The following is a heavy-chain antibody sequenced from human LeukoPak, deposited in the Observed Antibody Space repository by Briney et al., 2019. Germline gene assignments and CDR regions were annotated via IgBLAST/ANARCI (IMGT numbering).Heavy chain of an antibody. J-gene: IGHJ6*02. CDR2: ISYDGSNK. D-gene: IGHD3-3*01. Sequence: PGGSLRLSCAASGFTFSSYGMPWVRQAPGKGLEWVAVISYDGSNKYYADSVKGRFTISRDNSKNTLYLQMNSLRAEDTAVYYCAKVLIFGVYYYYGMDVWGQGTTVTVSS. V-gene: IGHV3-30*18. CDR3: AKVLIFGVYYYYGMDV. CDR1: GFTFSSYG.